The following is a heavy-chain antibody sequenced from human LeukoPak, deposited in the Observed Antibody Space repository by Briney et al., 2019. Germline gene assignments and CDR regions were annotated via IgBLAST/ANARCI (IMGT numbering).Heavy chain of an antibody. J-gene: IGHJ4*02. Sequence: GGSLRLSCAASGFTFSSYGMHWVRQAPGKGLEWVLSISSSSSYIYYADSVKGRFTISRDNAKNSLYLQMNSLRAEDTAVYYCARDLNHYWGQGTLVTVSS. V-gene: IGHV3-21*01. CDR1: GFTFSSYG. CDR2: ISSSSSYI. CDR3: ARDLNHY. D-gene: IGHD1-14*01.